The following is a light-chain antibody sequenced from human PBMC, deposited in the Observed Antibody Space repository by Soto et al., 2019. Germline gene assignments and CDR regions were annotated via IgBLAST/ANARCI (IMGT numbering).Light chain of an antibody. CDR2: EDN. V-gene: IGLV2-23*01. CDR1: SSDVGSYDL. CDR3: CSYAGSSTLV. Sequence: QSVLTQPASVSGSPGQSITISCTRASSDVGSYDLVSWYQQHPGKAPKVVIYEDNKRPSGISDHFSGSKSGNTASLTISGLQAEDEADYYCCSYAGSSTLVFGGGTKLTVL. J-gene: IGLJ3*02.